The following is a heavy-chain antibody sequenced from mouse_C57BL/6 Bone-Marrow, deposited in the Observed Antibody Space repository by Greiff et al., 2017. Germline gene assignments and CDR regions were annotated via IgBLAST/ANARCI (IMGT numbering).Heavy chain of an antibody. CDR1: GYAFSRYW. Sequence: QVQLQPSGAELVKPGASVKISCKASGYAFSRYWLNWVKQRPGKGLAWIGQIYPGDGDTNYNGKFKGKATLTADQSSSTAYMQLSSLTSEDSAVYFCAREVYSSSLYWGQGTTRTVSS. CDR3: AREVYSSSLY. V-gene: IGHV1-80*01. J-gene: IGHJ2*01. CDR2: IYPGDGDT. D-gene: IGHD1-1*01.